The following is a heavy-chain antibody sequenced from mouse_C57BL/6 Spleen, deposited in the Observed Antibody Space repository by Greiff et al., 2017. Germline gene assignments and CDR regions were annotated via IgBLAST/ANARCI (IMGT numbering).Heavy chain of an antibody. CDR3: ASLPYSNYVDWFAY. V-gene: IGHV2-2*01. CDR1: GFSLTSYG. CDR2: IWSGGST. J-gene: IGHJ3*01. Sequence: QVQLQQSGPGLVQPSQSLSITCTVSGFSLTSYGVHWVRQSPGKGLEWLGVIWSGGSTDYNAAFISRLSISKDNSKSQVFFKMNSLQADDTAIYYCASLPYSNYVDWFAYWGQGTLVTVSA. D-gene: IGHD2-5*01.